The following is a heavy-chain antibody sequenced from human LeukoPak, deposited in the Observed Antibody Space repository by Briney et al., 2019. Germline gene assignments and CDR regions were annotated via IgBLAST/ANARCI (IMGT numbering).Heavy chain of an antibody. CDR1: GFMFASYA. V-gene: IGHV3-23*01. CDR2: ISGSDGIV. CDR3: AKEFTGGWPFDS. J-gene: IGHJ4*02. Sequence: GGSLRLSCAASGFMFASYAMSWVRQAPGKGLEWVAGISGSDGIVYYADSVKGRFTISRDNSKNTLYLQMNRRRGEDTAIYYCAKEFTGGWPFDSWGQRTLVTVSS. D-gene: IGHD6-19*01.